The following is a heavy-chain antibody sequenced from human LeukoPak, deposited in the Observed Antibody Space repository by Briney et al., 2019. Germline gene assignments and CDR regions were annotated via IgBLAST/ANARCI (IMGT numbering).Heavy chain of an antibody. J-gene: IGHJ4*02. CDR3: ARVEMATTLYYFDY. CDR2: IYYSGST. Sequence: SETLSLTCTVSGGSISSYYWSWIRQPPGKGLEWIGYIYYSGSTNYNPSLKSRVTISVDTSKNQFSLKLSSVTAADTAVYYCARVEMATTLYYFDYWGQGTLVTVSS. D-gene: IGHD5-24*01. V-gene: IGHV4-59*01. CDR1: GGSISSYY.